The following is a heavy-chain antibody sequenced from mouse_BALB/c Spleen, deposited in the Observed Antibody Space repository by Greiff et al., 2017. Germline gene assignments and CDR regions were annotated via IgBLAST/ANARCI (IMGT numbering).Heavy chain of an antibody. CDR2: INPYNDGT. CDR1: GYTFTSYV. J-gene: IGHJ4*01. Sequence: EVQLKESGPELVKPGASVKMSCKASGYTFTSYVMHWVKQKPGQGLEWIGYINPYNDGTKYNEKFKGKATLTSDKSSSTAYMELSSLTSEDSAVYYCARWDDGYYDAMDYWGQGTSVTVSS. CDR3: ARWDDGYYDAMDY. D-gene: IGHD2-3*01. V-gene: IGHV1-14*01.